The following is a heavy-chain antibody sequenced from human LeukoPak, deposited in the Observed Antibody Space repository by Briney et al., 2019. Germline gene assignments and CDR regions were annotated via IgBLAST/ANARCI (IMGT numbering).Heavy chain of an antibody. Sequence: SVKVSCKASGGTFSSSAISWVRQAPGQGLEWMGRIIPILGIANYAQKFQGRVTITADKSTSTAYMELSSLKSEDTAVYYCARATGEGRTAFDIWGQGTMVTVSS. V-gene: IGHV1-69*04. CDR1: GGTFSSSA. J-gene: IGHJ3*02. D-gene: IGHD1-1*01. CDR3: ARATGEGRTAFDI. CDR2: IIPILGIA.